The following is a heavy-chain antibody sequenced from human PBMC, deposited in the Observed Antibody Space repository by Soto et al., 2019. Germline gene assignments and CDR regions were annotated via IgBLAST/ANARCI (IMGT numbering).Heavy chain of an antibody. CDR3: ARDLVYSSSSQYFDY. V-gene: IGHV1-2*02. CDR2: INPNSGGT. Sequence: QVQLVQSGAEVKKPGASVKVSCKASGYTFTGYYMHWVRQAPGQGLEWMGWINPNSGGTNYAQKSQGRVTMTRDTSISTAYMELSRLRSDDTAVYYCARDLVYSSSSQYFDYWGQGTLVTVSS. CDR1: GYTFTGYY. J-gene: IGHJ4*02. D-gene: IGHD6-6*01.